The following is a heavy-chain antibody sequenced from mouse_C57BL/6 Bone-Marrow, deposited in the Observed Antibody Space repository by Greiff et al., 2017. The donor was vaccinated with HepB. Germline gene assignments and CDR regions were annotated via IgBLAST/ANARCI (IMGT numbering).Heavy chain of an antibody. CDR1: GYAFSSYW. CDR3: ARSASSYTWFAY. J-gene: IGHJ3*01. V-gene: IGHV1-80*01. D-gene: IGHD1-1*01. Sequence: LVESGAELVKPGASVKISCKASGYAFSSYWMNWVKQRPGKGLEWIGQIYPGDGDTNYNGKFKGKATLTADKSSSTAYMQLSSLTSEDSAVYFCARSASSYTWFAYWGQGTLVTVSA. CDR2: IYPGDGDT.